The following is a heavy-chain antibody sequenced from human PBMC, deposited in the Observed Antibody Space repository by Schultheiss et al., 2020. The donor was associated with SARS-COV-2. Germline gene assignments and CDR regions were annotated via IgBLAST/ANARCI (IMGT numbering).Heavy chain of an antibody. Sequence: GGSLRLSCAASGYTFSSYGMHWVRQAPGKGLEWVAVISYDGSNKYYADSVKGRFSISRDNSKDTLLLQMDSLRPDDTGVYYCAREGGIPENGWYYLDFWGQGALVTVSS. CDR3: AREGGIPENGWYYLDF. J-gene: IGHJ4*02. CDR1: GYTFSSYG. D-gene: IGHD6-13*01. V-gene: IGHV3-30*03. CDR2: ISYDGSNK.